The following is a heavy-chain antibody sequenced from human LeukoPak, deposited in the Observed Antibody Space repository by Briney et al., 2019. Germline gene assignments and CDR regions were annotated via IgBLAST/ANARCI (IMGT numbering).Heavy chain of an antibody. CDR3: ARDRGSLWQQCLCLDY. Sequence: ASVKVSCTASGYTFTSYGISWVRQAPGQGLEWMGWISAYNGNTNYAQKLQGRVTMTTDTSTSTAYMELRSLRSDDTAVYYCARDRGSLWQQCLCLDYWGQGTLVTVST. D-gene: IGHD6-13*01. J-gene: IGHJ4*02. CDR2: ISAYNGNT. CDR1: GYTFTSYG. V-gene: IGHV1-18*01.